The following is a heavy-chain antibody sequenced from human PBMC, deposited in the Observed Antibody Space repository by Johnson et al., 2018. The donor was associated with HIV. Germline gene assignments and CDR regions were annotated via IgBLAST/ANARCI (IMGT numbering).Heavy chain of an antibody. CDR1: GFTFSNAW. Sequence: VQLVESGGGLVKPGGSLRLSCAASGFTFSNAWMSWVRQAPGKGLEWVGRIKSKTDGGTTDYAAPVKGRFTISRDDSKNTLYLQMNSLRAEDTAVYYGARPPRSSGWYELHDALDIWGQGTMVTVSS. CDR2: IKSKTDGGTT. CDR3: ARPPRSSGWYELHDALDI. J-gene: IGHJ3*02. D-gene: IGHD6-19*01. V-gene: IGHV3-15*01.